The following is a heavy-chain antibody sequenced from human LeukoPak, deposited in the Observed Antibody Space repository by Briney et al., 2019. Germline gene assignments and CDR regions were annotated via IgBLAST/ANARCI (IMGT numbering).Heavy chain of an antibody. CDR2: ISSSSSYI. CDR1: GFTFSYS. Sequence: PGGSLRLSCAASGFTFSYSINWVRQAPGKGLEWVSSISSSSSYIYYADSVKGRFTISRDNAKNSLYLQMNSLRAEDTAVYYCASRVSYEDAFDIWGQGTMVTVSS. CDR3: ASRVSYEDAFDI. D-gene: IGHD5-12*01. J-gene: IGHJ3*02. V-gene: IGHV3-21*01.